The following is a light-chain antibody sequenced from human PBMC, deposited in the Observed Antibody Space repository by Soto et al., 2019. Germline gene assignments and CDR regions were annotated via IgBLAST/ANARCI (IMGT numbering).Light chain of an antibody. Sequence: DIQMTQSPSSLSASVGDRVIITCRASQAINNYLVWYQQKPGKVPKVLIYAASTLQSGVPSRFSGSGSGTDFTLSINNLQPEDAATYYCQKYNYVPYTFGQGTKLEIK. CDR3: QKYNYVPYT. J-gene: IGKJ2*01. CDR2: AAS. CDR1: QAINNY. V-gene: IGKV1-27*01.